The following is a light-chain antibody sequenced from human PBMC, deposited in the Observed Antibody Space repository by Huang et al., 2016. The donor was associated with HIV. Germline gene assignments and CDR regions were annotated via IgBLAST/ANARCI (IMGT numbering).Light chain of an antibody. CDR3: QQRSNWLFT. CDR2: AAS. J-gene: IGKJ4*01. CDR1: QTVRSY. V-gene: IGKV3-11*01. Sequence: EIVLTQSPATLSLSPGERATLSCKASQTVRSYLAWFQQRPGQAPRLLIYAASSRATGLPARFSGSGSGTDFTLTISILEPEDFAVYYCQQRSNWLFTFGGGTKVEIK.